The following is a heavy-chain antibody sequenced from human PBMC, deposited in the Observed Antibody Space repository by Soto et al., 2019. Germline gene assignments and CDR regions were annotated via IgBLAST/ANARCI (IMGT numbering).Heavy chain of an antibody. CDR1: GGSSISNNW. V-gene: IGHV4-4*02. Sequence: LETLSLTCAVSGGSSISNNWWSWVRQPPGKGLEWIGEIFHSGSTNYNPSLKTRVTISVDKSKNQFSLKLSSVTAADTAVYYCARVYSGSYSDYWGQGTLVTVSS. D-gene: IGHD1-26*01. CDR3: ARVYSGSYSDY. J-gene: IGHJ4*02. CDR2: IFHSGST.